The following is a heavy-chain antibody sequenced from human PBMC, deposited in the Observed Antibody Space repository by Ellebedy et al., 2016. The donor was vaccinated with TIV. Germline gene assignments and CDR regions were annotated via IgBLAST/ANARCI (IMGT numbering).Heavy chain of an antibody. CDR2: IHPNSGGT. D-gene: IGHD2-2*01. CDR3: ARDPCSSTSCPWSDP. V-gene: IGHV1-2*02. J-gene: IGHJ5*02. CDR1: GYTFTGNY. Sequence: ASVKVSCKASGYTFTGNYMQWVRQAPGQGLEWMGWIHPNSGGTNYAKKFQGRVTMTRATSISTAYMELSRLRSDDTAVYYCARDPCSSTSCPWSDPWGQGTLVTVSS.